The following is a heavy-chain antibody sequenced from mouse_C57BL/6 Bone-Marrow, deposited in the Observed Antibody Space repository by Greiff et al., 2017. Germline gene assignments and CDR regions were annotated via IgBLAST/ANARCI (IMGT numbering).Heavy chain of an antibody. V-gene: IGHV5-17*01. CDR1: GFTFSDYG. D-gene: IGHD1-1*01. Sequence: EVQVVESGGGLVKPGGSLKLSCAASGFTFSDYGMHWVRQAPEKGLEWVAYISSGRSTIYYADTVKGRFTISRDNAKNTLFLQMTSLRSEDTAMYYCARRGTTVVAPPYFDYWGQGTTLTVSS. J-gene: IGHJ2*01. CDR3: ARRGTTVVAPPYFDY. CDR2: ISSGRSTI.